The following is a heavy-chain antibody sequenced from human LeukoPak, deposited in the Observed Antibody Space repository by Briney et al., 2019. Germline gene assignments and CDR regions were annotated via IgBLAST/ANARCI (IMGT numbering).Heavy chain of an antibody. CDR1: GGSISSYY. CDR2: IYYSGST. V-gene: IGHV4-59*08. Sequence: SETLSLTCTVSGGSISSYYWSWIRQPPGKGLEWIGYIYYSGSTNYNPSLKSRVTISVDTSKNQFSLKLSSVTAADTAVYYCAAQLTGDSYFGYWGQGTLVTVSS. J-gene: IGHJ4*02. CDR3: AAQLTGDSYFGY. D-gene: IGHD7-27*01.